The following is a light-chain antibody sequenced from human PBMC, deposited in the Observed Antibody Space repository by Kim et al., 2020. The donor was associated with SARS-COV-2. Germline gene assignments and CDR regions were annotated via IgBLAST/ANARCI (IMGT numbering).Light chain of an antibody. V-gene: IGKV1-27*01. J-gene: IGKJ1*01. CDR2: SAS. CDR3: QKYNSAPWT. CDR1: QDIANS. Sequence: ASVGDRVTITCRASQDIANSLAWYQQKPGKVPKVLIYSASTLQSGVPSRFSGSGSGTEFTLTIGSLQTEDAATYYCQKYNSAPWTFGPGTKVDIK.